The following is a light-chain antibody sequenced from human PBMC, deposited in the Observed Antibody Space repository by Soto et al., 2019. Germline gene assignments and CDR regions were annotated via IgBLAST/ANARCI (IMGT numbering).Light chain of an antibody. J-gene: IGKJ1*01. CDR1: QSVSSS. CDR3: QQYGSSPRT. CDR2: GAS. V-gene: IGKV3-20*01. Sequence: ELVLTQSPGTLSLSPGERATLSCRASQSVSSSVDGYQQKPGQAPRVLMYGASSRATGIPDRCSGSGSGTDVTLTSSGLEPEDFAVYHCQQYGSSPRTFGQGTKVDIK.